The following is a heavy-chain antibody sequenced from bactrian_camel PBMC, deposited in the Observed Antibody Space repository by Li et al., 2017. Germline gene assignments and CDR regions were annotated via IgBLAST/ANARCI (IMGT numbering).Heavy chain of an antibody. CDR3: AADVATTGPVSWCGLGGSQYQW. V-gene: IGHV3S53*01. D-gene: IGHD5*01. J-gene: IGHJ4*01. CDR2: NDNDGTT. CDR1: VDIHC. Sequence: HVQLVESGGGSVQPGGSLTLSCVASVDIHCMGWFRQAPGKEREGVAANDNDGTTSYAEPVKGRFTITKDNAKNTLYLEMNSLKPEDTAMYYCAADVATTGPVSWCGLGGSQYQWWGQGTQVTVS.